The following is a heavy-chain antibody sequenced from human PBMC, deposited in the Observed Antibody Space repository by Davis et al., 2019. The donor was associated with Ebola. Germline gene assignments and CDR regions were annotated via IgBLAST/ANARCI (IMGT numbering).Heavy chain of an antibody. CDR3: ARQSHHFLSGPRTGFDP. Sequence: GESLKISCQASGYSFTSYWIGWVRQLPGKGLEWMGLLYPGDSDTKYSPSFQCQVTIAADKSISTAYLQWNSLKASDTGIYYCARQSHHFLSGPRTGFDPWGQGTLVTVSS. D-gene: IGHD3-3*01. CDR2: LYPGDSDT. CDR1: GYSFTSYW. V-gene: IGHV5-51*01. J-gene: IGHJ5*02.